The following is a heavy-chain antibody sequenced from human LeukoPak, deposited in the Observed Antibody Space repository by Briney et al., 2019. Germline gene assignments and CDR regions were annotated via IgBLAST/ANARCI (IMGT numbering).Heavy chain of an antibody. V-gene: IGHV4-38-2*02. CDR2: IYHSGST. Sequence: SETLSLTCTVSGYSISSGYYWGWIRQPPGKGLEWIGSIYHSGSTYYNPSLKSRVTISVDTSKNQFSLKLSSVTAADTAVYYCARVSGGSCYCMDVWGQGTTVTVSS. D-gene: IGHD2-15*01. J-gene: IGHJ6*02. CDR1: GYSISSGYY. CDR3: ARVSGGSCYCMDV.